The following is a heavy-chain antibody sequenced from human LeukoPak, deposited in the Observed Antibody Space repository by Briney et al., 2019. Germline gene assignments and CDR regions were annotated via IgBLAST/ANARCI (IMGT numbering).Heavy chain of an antibody. D-gene: IGHD6-19*01. CDR3: ARGPNGMSYSSGWYGSYFYYYYMDV. CDR2: IYHRGST. CDR1: GYSISSGYY. J-gene: IGHJ6*03. Sequence: SETLSLTCAVSGYSISSGYYWGWIRQPPGKGLEWIGSIYHRGSTYYNPSLKSRVTISVDTSKNQFSLKLSSVTAADTAVYYCARGPNGMSYSSGWYGSYFYYYYMDVWGKGTTVTVSS. V-gene: IGHV4-38-2*01.